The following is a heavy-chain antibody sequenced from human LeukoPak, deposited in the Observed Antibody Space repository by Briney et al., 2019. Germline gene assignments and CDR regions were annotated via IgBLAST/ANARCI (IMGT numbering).Heavy chain of an antibody. Sequence: GGSLRLSCAASGFPFSSYAMSWVRQAPGKGLEWVSAINSGGSTYCADSLKGRFTISRDNSKNTLYLQMNSLRADDTAEYYCAKDWPSEWQQLPDYDAFDIWGQGTMVTVSS. J-gene: IGHJ3*02. CDR1: GFPFSSYA. CDR3: AKDWPSEWQQLPDYDAFDI. V-gene: IGHV3-23*01. D-gene: IGHD6-13*01. CDR2: INSGGST.